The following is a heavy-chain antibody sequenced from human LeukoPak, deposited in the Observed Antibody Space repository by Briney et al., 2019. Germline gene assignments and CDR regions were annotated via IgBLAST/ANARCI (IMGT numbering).Heavy chain of an antibody. CDR3: AKGGYAGDY. CDR1: GFTFNNYG. V-gene: IGHV3-30*18. Sequence: GGSLRLSCAASGFTFNNYGMHWVRQAPGKGLEWVAVISYDGSNKYYADSVKGRFTISRDNSKNTLYLQMNSLRAEDTAVYYCAKGGYAGDYWGQGTLVTVSS. CDR2: ISYDGSNK. D-gene: IGHD6-25*01. J-gene: IGHJ4*02.